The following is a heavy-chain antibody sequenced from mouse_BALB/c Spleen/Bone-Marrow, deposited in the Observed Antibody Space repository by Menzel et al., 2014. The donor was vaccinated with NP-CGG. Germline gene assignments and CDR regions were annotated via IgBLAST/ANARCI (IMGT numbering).Heavy chain of an antibody. CDR2: IDPYSGGT. Sequence: EVKLVESGPELVKPGASVKVSCKASGYAFTNYNMNWVKQSHGKSLEWIGYIDPYSGGTNYNQKFRGKATLTVDKSSSTAYMHLNSLTSEDSAVYYCSRGVLAYFDYWGQGTTLTVSS. CDR3: SRGVLAYFDY. J-gene: IGHJ2*01. V-gene: IGHV1S135*01. D-gene: IGHD2-14*01. CDR1: GYAFTNYN.